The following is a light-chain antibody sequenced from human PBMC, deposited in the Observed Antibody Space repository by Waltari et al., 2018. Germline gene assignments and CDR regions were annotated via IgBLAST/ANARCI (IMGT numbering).Light chain of an antibody. V-gene: IGKV3-20*01. CDR1: EFVGNDY. CDR3: QQYYSSPWT. CDR2: DAS. J-gene: IGKJ1*01. Sequence: EIVLTQPPGTLSWSPGERATLSCRAREFVGNDYLAWYQQKPGQAPRLLIYDASRRATGTPDRFSCSGSGTDFSLTISRLEPEDFAVYYCQQYYSSPWTFGQGTKVDI.